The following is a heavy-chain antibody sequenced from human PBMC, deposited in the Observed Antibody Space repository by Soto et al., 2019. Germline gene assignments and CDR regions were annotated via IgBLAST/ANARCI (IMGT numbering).Heavy chain of an antibody. Sequence: QVQLVQSGAEVKKSGASVRVSCRTSGYTFTSYAIHWVRQAPGQGLEWMAWSNIGNGNTKYSQKFQGRVTVSRDTSASTAYMELSSLRSEDTAVYYCARESLCGGVCYDHWLDPWGQGTLVTVSS. CDR1: GYTFTSYA. J-gene: IGHJ5*02. D-gene: IGHD2-21*02. CDR3: ARESLCGGVCYDHWLDP. V-gene: IGHV1-3*04. CDR2: SNIGNGNT.